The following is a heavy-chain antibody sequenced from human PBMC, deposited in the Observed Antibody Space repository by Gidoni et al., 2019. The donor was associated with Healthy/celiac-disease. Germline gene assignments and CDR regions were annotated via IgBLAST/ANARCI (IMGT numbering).Heavy chain of an antibody. Sequence: EVQLVESGGGLVKPGGSLRLSCAASGFTFSSYSMNWVRQAPGKGLEWVSSISSSTRDIYYADSVKGRFTISRDNAQNSLYLQMNSLRAEDTAVYYCARDFLELYCSGSSCYFYWGQGTLVTVSS. CDR2: ISSSTRDI. CDR3: ARDFLELYCSGSSCYFY. V-gene: IGHV3-21*06. J-gene: IGHJ4*02. D-gene: IGHD2-15*01. CDR1: GFTFSSYS.